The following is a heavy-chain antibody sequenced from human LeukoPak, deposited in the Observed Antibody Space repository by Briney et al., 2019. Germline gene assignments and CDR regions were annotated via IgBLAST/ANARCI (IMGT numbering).Heavy chain of an antibody. V-gene: IGHV4-4*09. Sequence: PSETLSLTCTVSGGSISSYCWSWVRQPPGKGLEWIGYIFTSGSTDYNPSLKSRVTMSVDTSKNQLSMELRLLTAADTAVYYCATSHDVKTAPYDLWGQGTLVTVSS. CDR3: ATSHDVKTAPYDL. D-gene: IGHD2-21*01. CDR2: IFTSGST. CDR1: GGSISSYC. J-gene: IGHJ5*02.